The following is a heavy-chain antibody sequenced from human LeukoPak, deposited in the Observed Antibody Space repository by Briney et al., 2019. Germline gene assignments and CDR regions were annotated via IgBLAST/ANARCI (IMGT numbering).Heavy chain of an antibody. CDR2: IKQDGSEI. CDR3: ARDWWGLGDRNSASRYRLT. D-gene: IGHD2-2*01. CDR1: GFTFSSFW. Sequence: GGSLRLSCAASGFTFSSFWMSWVRQAPGKGLEWVAIIKQDGSEIYYLDSVKGRFTISRDNAKNSLYLQMNSLKAEDTAVYYCARDWWGLGDRNSASRYRLTWGQGILVTVSS. J-gene: IGHJ4*02. V-gene: IGHV3-7*01.